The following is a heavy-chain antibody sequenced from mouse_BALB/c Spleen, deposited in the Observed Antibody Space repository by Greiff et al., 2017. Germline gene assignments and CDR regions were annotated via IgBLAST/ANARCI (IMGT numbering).Heavy chain of an antibody. V-gene: IGHV3-6*02. D-gene: IGHD3-1*01. CDR1: GYSITSGYY. Sequence: DVQLQESGPGLVKPSQSLSLTCSVTGYSITSGYYWNWIRQFPGNKLEWMGYISYDGSNNYNPSLKNRISITRDTSKNQFFLKLNSVTTEDTATYYCARQLGQRWFAYWGQGTLVTVSA. CDR2: ISYDGSN. CDR3: ARQLGQRWFAY. J-gene: IGHJ3*01.